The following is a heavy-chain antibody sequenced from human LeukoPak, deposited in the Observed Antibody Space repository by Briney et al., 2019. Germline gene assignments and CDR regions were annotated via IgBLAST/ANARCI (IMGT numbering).Heavy chain of an antibody. J-gene: IGHJ6*02. D-gene: IGHD2-2*01. Sequence: ASVKVSCKASGYTFTGYYMHWVRQAPGQVLEWMGWINPNSGGTNYAQKFQGRVTMTRDTSISTAYMELSRLRSDDTAVYYCARDLWYQLPLMLDYYYGMDVWGQGTTVTVSS. CDR2: INPNSGGT. CDR1: GYTFTGYY. CDR3: ARDLWYQLPLMLDYYYGMDV. V-gene: IGHV1-2*02.